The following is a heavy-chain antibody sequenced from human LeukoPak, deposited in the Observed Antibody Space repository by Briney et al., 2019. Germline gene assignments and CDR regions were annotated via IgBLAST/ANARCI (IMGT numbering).Heavy chain of an antibody. Sequence: SETLSLTCTVSGGSISSYYWSWVRQPPGKGREWIGYIYYSGSSNNNPSLTSGGTILVETSKNQFSLRLTSVTAADTAVYYCARVAPTRGYASSGYYPLDYWGQGTLVNVSS. V-gene: IGHV4-59*01. CDR1: GGSISSYY. CDR3: ARVAPTRGYASSGYYPLDY. CDR2: IYYSGSS. J-gene: IGHJ4*02. D-gene: IGHD3-22*01.